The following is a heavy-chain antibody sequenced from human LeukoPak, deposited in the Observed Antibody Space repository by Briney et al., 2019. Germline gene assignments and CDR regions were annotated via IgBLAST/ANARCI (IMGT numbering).Heavy chain of an antibody. CDR2: IIPILGIA. D-gene: IGHD1-14*01. CDR1: GGTFSSYA. Sequence: SVKVSCKASGGTFSSYAISWVRQAPGHGLEWMGRIIPILGIANYAQKFQGRVTITADKSTSTAYMELSSLRSEDTAVYYCAKHDSPDYYFDYWGQGTLVTVSS. J-gene: IGHJ4*02. V-gene: IGHV1-69*04. CDR3: AKHDSPDYYFDY.